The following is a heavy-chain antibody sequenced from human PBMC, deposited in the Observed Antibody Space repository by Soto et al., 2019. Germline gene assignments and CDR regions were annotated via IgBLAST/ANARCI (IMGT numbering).Heavy chain of an antibody. CDR1: RYTFTSYD. D-gene: IGHD3-10*01. Sequence: ASVKVSCKASRYTFTSYDINWVRQATGQGLEWMGWMNPNSGNTGYAQKFQGRVTMTRNTSISTAYMELSSLRSEDTAVYYCAGSEEKSSSGRWRNWFDPWGQGTLVTVS. CDR2: MNPNSGNT. CDR3: AGSEEKSSSGRWRNWFDP. J-gene: IGHJ5*02. V-gene: IGHV1-8*01.